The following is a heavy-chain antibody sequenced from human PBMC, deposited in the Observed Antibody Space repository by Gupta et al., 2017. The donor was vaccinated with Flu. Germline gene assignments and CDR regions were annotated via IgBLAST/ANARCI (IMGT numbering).Heavy chain of an antibody. CDR3: ARHQGDIVLVPAAIRN. D-gene: IGHD2-2*02. V-gene: IGHV4-39*01. J-gene: IGHJ4*02. CDR1: SDSISGSYYY. CDR2: IYYSGST. Sequence: QLQLQESGPGLVKPSETLSLTCTVSSDSISGSYYYWGWVRQPPGKGLEWIGSIYYSGSTYYNPSLKGRVTISVDTSKNQFSLNLDSVTATDTAMYFCARHQGDIVLVPAAIRNWGQGTLVTVSS.